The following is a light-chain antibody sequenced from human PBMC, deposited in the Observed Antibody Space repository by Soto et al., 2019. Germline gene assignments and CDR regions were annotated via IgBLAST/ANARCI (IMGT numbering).Light chain of an antibody. V-gene: IGLV2-14*01. CDR3: SSYTAISTYV. CDR2: EVS. J-gene: IGLJ1*01. CDR1: SNDIGGYNY. Sequence: QSALTQPASVSGSPGQSITISCTATSNDIGGYNYVSWLQQHPGNAPKLIIYEVSNRPSGVSSRFSGSKSGKTASLTISGLQAEDEADYYCSSYTAISTYVFGTGTKVTVL.